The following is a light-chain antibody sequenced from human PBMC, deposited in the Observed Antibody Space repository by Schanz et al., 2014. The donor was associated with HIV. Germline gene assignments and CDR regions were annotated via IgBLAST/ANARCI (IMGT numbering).Light chain of an antibody. CDR3: QQYGSLPWT. J-gene: IGKJ1*01. V-gene: IGKV3-20*01. CDR2: GAS. CDR1: QSVSSSY. Sequence: EIVLTQSPGTLSLSPGERATLSCRASQSVSSSYLAWYQQKPGQAPRLLIYGASSRATGIPDRFSGSGSGTAFTLTISRVEPEDYAGDCCQQYGSLPWTFGQGTTVEVK.